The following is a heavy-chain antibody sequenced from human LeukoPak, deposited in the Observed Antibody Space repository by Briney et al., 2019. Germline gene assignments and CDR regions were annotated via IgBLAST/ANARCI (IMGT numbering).Heavy chain of an antibody. V-gene: IGHV4-59*01. CDR1: GGSISSYY. Sequence: PSETLSLTCTVSGGSISSYYWSWIRQPPGKGLEWIGYIYHSGHTNYSPSLKSRVTISLDTSKNQFSLKLSSVTAADTAVYYCARHSFGHLFDYWGQGTLVTVSS. D-gene: IGHD5-18*01. CDR2: IYHSGHT. CDR3: ARHSFGHLFDY. J-gene: IGHJ4*02.